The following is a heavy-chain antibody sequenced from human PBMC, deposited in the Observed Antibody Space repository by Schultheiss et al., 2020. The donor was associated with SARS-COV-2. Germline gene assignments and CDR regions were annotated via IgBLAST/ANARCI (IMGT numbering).Heavy chain of an antibody. V-gene: IGHV5-51*01. CDR2: IYPGDSDT. D-gene: IGHD4-23*01. Sequence: EESLKISCKVSGYSFTNYWIGWVRQMPGKGLEWMGFIYPGDSDTRYSPSFQGQVTISADKSISTAYLQWSSLKASDTAMYYCARVLDYAGTTLFLQYWGQGTLVTVSS. J-gene: IGHJ1*01. CDR3: ARVLDYAGTTLFLQY. CDR1: GYSFTNYW.